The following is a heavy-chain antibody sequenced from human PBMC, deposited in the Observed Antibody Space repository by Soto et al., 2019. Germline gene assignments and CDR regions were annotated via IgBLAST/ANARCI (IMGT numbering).Heavy chain of an antibody. Sequence: PSETLSLTCTVSGGSISSYYWSWIRQPPGKGLEWIGYIYYSGSTNYNPSLKSRITISVDTSKNQFSLKLNSVTAADTAVYYCARDRITMMYPNYYYYYGMDVWGQGTTVTVSS. CDR1: GGSISSYY. J-gene: IGHJ6*02. CDR2: IYYSGST. CDR3: ARDRITMMYPNYYYYYGMDV. D-gene: IGHD3-22*01. V-gene: IGHV4-59*01.